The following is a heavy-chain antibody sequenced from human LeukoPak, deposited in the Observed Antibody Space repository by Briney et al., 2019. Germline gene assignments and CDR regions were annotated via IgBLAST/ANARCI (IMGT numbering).Heavy chain of an antibody. Sequence: AASVKVSCKASGYTFTGYYMHWVRQAPGQGLEWMGWINPNSGGTNYAQKFQGWVTMTRDTSISTAYMELSRLRSDDTAVYYCAGNTRYFDWFDAFDIWGQGTMVTVSS. CDR1: GYTFTGYY. CDR2: INPNSGGT. J-gene: IGHJ3*02. CDR3: AGNTRYFDWFDAFDI. D-gene: IGHD3-9*01. V-gene: IGHV1-2*04.